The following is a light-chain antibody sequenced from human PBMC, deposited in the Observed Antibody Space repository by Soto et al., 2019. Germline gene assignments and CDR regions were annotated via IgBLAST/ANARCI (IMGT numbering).Light chain of an antibody. V-gene: IGLV1-40*01. J-gene: IGLJ1*01. CDR3: QSYDSSLSGPV. CDR1: RSNIGAGYD. Sequence: QSVLTQPPSVSGAPGQRVTISCTGRRSNIGAGYDVHWYQQLPGTAPKLLIYGNSNRPSGVPDRFSGSKSGTSASLAITGLQAEDEADYYCQSYDSSLSGPVFGTGTKLTVL. CDR2: GNS.